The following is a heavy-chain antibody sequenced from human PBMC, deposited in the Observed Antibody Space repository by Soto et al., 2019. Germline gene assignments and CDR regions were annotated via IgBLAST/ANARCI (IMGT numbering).Heavy chain of an antibody. CDR3: VTWARSGWDTGFY. J-gene: IGHJ4*02. V-gene: IGHV1-8*01. Sequence: QVQLVQSGAEVKKPGASVRVSCQTSGYTFTNYDINWVRQAAGQGLEWMGWMSPNSGNTGYAQIFQGSVSMTRDTSISTGYMELSSLRSEDTAVYYWVTWARSGWDTGFYGGQGTLVTVSS. D-gene: IGHD6-19*01. CDR2: MSPNSGNT. CDR1: GYTFTNYD.